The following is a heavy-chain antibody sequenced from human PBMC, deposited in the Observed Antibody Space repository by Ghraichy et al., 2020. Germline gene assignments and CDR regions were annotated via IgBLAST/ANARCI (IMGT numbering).Heavy chain of an antibody. CDR3: TTNDAFDI. V-gene: IGHV3-15*01. J-gene: IGHJ3*02. CDR2: IKNKNDDETT. Sequence: GGSLRLSCVASGITFSSVWMSWVRQAPGKGLEWVGRIKNKNDDETTDYAAPVKGRFTISRDDSKNTLYLQMSSLKIEDTGVYYCTTNDAFDIWGQGTMVTVSS. CDR1: GITFSSVW.